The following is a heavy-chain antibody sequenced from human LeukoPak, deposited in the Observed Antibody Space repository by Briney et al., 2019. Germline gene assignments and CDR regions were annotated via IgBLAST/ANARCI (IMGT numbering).Heavy chain of an antibody. CDR2: IYSGGST. V-gene: IGHV3-53*01. D-gene: IGHD3-3*01. J-gene: IGHJ4*02. Sequence: PGGSLRLSCAASGFTVSSNYMSWVRQAPGKGLEWVSVIYSGGSTYYADSVKGRFTISRDNAKNSLYLQMNSLRAEDTAVYYCASNDFWSGFLDYWGQGTLVIVSS. CDR1: GFTVSSNY. CDR3: ASNDFWSGFLDY.